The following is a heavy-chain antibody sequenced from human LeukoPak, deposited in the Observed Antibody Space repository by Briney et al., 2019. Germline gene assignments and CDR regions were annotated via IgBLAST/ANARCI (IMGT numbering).Heavy chain of an antibody. D-gene: IGHD3-10*01. CDR3: ARGGSFVEY. CDR1: GFTFSNYE. CDR2: ISSGGSTV. J-gene: IGHJ4*02. Sequence: GGSLRLSCAASGFTFSNYEMRWVRRAPGKGLEWVSYISSGGSTVYYADSVKGRFTVSRDNAKNSLYLQMSSLRAEDTAVYYCARGGSFVEYWGQGTLVSVSS. V-gene: IGHV3-48*03.